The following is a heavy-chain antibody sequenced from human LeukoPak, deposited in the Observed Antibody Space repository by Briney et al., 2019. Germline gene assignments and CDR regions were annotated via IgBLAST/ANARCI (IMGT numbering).Heavy chain of an antibody. J-gene: IGHJ4*02. CDR1: GGSTSSYY. D-gene: IGHD3-22*01. Sequence: SETLSLTCTVSGGSTSSYYWSWIRQPPGKGLEWIGYIYYSGSTNYNPSLKSRVTISVDTSKNQFSLKLSSVTAADTAVYYCARGTYDSSGYYFDYWGQGTLVTVSS. CDR2: IYYSGST. V-gene: IGHV4-59*01. CDR3: ARGTYDSSGYYFDY.